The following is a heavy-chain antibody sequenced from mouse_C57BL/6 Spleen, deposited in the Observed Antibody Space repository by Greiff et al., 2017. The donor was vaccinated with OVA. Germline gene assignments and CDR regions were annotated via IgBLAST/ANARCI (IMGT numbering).Heavy chain of an antibody. CDR2: IWSGGST. D-gene: IGHD1-1*01. V-gene: IGHV2-2*01. J-gene: IGHJ4*01. CDR3: ARGDGSSYVGAMDY. CDR1: GFSLTSYG. Sequence: QVQLKESGPGLVQPSQSLSITCTVSGFSLTSYGVHWVRQSPGKGLEWLGVIWSGGSTDYNAAFISRLSISKDNSKSQVFFKMNSLQADDTAIDYCARGDGSSYVGAMDYWGQGTSVTVSS.